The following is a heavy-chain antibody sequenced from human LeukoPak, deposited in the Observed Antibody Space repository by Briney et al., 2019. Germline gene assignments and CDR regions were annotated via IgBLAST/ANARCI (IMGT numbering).Heavy chain of an antibody. Sequence: TLSLTXTVSGDPISSYYWSWIRQPPGKGLEWIGYISYSGSTNYNPSLKSRVTISVDTSKNQFSLKLSAVTAADTAVYYCASDFGSGRRGLNNWGQGTLVTVSS. V-gene: IGHV4-59*01. CDR3: ASDFGSGRRGLNN. CDR2: ISYSGST. D-gene: IGHD3-10*01. CDR1: GDPISSYY. J-gene: IGHJ4*02.